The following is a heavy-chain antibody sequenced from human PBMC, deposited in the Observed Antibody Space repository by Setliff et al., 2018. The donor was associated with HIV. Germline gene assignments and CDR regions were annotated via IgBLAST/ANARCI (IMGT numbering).Heavy chain of an antibody. CDR1: GGSISSYF. Sequence: SETLSLTCIVSGGSISSYFWSWIRQSPGKGLEWIGNIYDTGKINYNPSLKGRVTMSIDMSEDQFSLNLRSVTAADTATYYCARVLFGQSGSYKDYYFDYWGQGTLVTVSS. J-gene: IGHJ4*02. CDR3: ARVLFGQSGSYKDYYFDY. V-gene: IGHV4-59*01. D-gene: IGHD3-10*01. CDR2: IYDTGKI.